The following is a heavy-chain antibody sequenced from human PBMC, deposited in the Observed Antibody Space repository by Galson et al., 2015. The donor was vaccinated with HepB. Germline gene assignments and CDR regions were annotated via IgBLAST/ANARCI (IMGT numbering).Heavy chain of an antibody. CDR1: GYTFTSHG. CDR3: ARAMTFGGPLSF. D-gene: IGHD3-16*01. CDR2: ISTYNGNT. J-gene: IGHJ4*02. V-gene: IGHV1-18*04. Sequence: SVKVSCKASGYTFTSHGTSWVRQAPGEGLEWMGWISTYNGNTNYAQKFQGRVTMTTDTSTSTAYMGLRSLRSDDTAVFYCARAMTFGGPLSFWGQGTLVTVSS.